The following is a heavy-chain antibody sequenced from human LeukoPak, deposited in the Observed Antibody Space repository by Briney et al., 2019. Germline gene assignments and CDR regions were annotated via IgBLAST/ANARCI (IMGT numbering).Heavy chain of an antibody. D-gene: IGHD6-19*01. CDR3: ARGTAGTRGGY. V-gene: IGHV3-48*01. J-gene: IGHJ4*02. CDR1: GFTFSSYA. CDR2: IGSDLVTI. Sequence: GGSLRLSCVASGFTFSSYAMNWVRQAPGKGLEWVSYIGSDLVTIYADSVKGRFTISRDNAKNSLYLQMNSLRAEDTAVYYCARGTAGTRGGYWGQGTLVTVSS.